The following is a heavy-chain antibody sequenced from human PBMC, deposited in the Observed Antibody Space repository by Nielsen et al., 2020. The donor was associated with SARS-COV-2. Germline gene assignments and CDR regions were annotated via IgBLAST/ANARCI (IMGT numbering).Heavy chain of an antibody. CDR1: GFTFDDYG. CDR3: AKGMGPGWLRDPYGMDV. D-gene: IGHD5-12*01. V-gene: IGHV3-9*01. Sequence: GGSLRLSCAASGFTFDDYGMSWVRQAPGKGLEWVSGISWNSGSIGYADSVKGRFTISRDNAKNSLYLQMNSLRAEDTALYYCAKGMGPGWLRDPYGMDVWGQGTTVTVSS. J-gene: IGHJ6*02. CDR2: ISWNSGSI.